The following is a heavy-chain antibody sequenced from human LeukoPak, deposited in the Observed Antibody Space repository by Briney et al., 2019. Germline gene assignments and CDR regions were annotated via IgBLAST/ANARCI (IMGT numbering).Heavy chain of an antibody. CDR3: ARARYSYGYPHDY. J-gene: IGHJ4*02. D-gene: IGHD5-18*01. Sequence: SETLSLTCAVYGGSFSGYYWSWSRQPAGKGLQWIGEINHSGSTNYNPSLKSRVTISVDTSKNQFSLKLSSVTAADTAVYYCARARYSYGYPHDYWGQGTLVTVSS. CDR1: GGSFSGYY. V-gene: IGHV4-34*01. CDR2: INHSGST.